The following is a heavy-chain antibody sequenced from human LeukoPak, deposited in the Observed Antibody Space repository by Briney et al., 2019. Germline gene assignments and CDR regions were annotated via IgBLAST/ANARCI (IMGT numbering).Heavy chain of an antibody. J-gene: IGHJ5*02. CDR1: GFTFSSYA. CDR2: ISFGGTNT. Sequence: GGSLRLSCAASGFTFSSYAMSWVRQAPGKGLEWVSAISFGGTNTYYADSVKGRFTISRDNLKNTLSLQMNSLGAEDTAVYFCAKEVKAATNWFDPWGQGTLVTVSS. D-gene: IGHD6-25*01. CDR3: AKEVKAATNWFDP. V-gene: IGHV3-23*01.